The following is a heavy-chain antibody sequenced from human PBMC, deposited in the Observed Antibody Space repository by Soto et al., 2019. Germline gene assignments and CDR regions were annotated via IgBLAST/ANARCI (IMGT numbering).Heavy chain of an antibody. Sequence: EVQLVESGGGLVHPGGTLRLSCADSGFTVSSYWMSWVRQAPGKWLAGVVNIKQDGSEKHYVDYVKVRFTISRANAKNSLYLELNSLRAEDPAVYYFARDPGISAAGTVGYFDYWGQGTLVTVSS. V-gene: IGHV3-7*01. CDR2: IKQDGSEK. CDR3: ARDPGISAAGTVGYFDY. CDR1: GFTVSSYW. D-gene: IGHD6-13*01. J-gene: IGHJ4*02.